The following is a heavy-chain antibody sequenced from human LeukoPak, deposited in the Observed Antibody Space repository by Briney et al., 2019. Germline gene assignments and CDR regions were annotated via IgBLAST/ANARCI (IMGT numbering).Heavy chain of an antibody. CDR2: IIPIFGTA. D-gene: IGHD5-24*01. V-gene: IGHV1-69*05. J-gene: IGHJ5*02. CDR1: GYTFTSYA. Sequence: GASVKVSCKASGYTFTSYAISWVRQAPGQGLEWVGGIIPIFGTANYAQKFQGRVTLTRDMSTSTDYLELSSLRSKDTAVYYCARDNSVRDEAWWFNPWGQGTLVTVSS. CDR3: ARDNSVRDEAWWFNP.